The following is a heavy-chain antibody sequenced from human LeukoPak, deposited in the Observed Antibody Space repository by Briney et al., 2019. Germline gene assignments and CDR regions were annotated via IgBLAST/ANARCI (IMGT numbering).Heavy chain of an antibody. CDR1: GFTFSSYG. D-gene: IGHD2-21*02. J-gene: IGHJ2*01. CDR2: ISYDGSNK. V-gene: IGHV3-30*03. Sequence: GGSLRLSCAASGFTFSSYGMHWVRQAPGKGLEWVAVISYDGSNKYYADSVKGRFTISRDNSKNTLYLQMNSLRAEDTAVYYCASLNIVVVTAVPGYFDLWGRGTLVTVSS. CDR3: ASLNIVVVTAVPGYFDL.